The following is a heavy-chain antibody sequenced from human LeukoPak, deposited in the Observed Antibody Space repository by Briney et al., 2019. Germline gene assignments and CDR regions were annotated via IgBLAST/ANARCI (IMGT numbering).Heavy chain of an antibody. CDR2: ISAGSGST. J-gene: IGHJ4*02. CDR3: AKSHEPYYYDGSGYYDDY. V-gene: IGHV3-23*01. CDR1: GFRFSGYG. Sequence: GGSLRLSCAASGFRFSGYGMSWVRQAPGKGLEWVSSISAGSGSTDYADSVKGRFTISRDDSKNTLYLQMKSLRAEDTAVYYCAKSHEPYYYDGSGYYDDYWGQGTLVTVSS. D-gene: IGHD3-22*01.